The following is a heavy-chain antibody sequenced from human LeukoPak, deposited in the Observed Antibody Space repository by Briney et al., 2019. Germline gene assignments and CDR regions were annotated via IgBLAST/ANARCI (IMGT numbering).Heavy chain of an antibody. CDR3: ARDLSADSDYGGNPGPTDY. D-gene: IGHD4-23*01. CDR1: GFTFSSYS. V-gene: IGHV3-21*01. CDR2: ISSSSSYI. J-gene: IGHJ4*02. Sequence: PGGSLRLSCAASGFTFSSYSMNWVRQAPGKGLEWVSSISSSSSYIYYADSVKGRFTISRDNAKNSLYLQMNSLRAEDTAVYYCARDLSADSDYGGNPGPTDYWGQGTLVTVSS.